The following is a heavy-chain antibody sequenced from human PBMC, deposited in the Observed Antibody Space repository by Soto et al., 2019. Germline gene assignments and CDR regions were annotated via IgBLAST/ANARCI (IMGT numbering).Heavy chain of an antibody. J-gene: IGHJ4*02. Sequence: GESLKISCAASGFTFSNAWMSWVRQAPGKGLEWVGRIKSKTDGGTTDYAAPVKGRFTISRDDSKNTLYLQMNSLKTEDAAVYYCTTGDAACGGDCSTDYWGQGTLVTVSS. CDR3: TTGDAACGGDCSTDY. V-gene: IGHV3-15*01. D-gene: IGHD2-21*02. CDR1: GFTFSNAW. CDR2: IKSKTDGGTT.